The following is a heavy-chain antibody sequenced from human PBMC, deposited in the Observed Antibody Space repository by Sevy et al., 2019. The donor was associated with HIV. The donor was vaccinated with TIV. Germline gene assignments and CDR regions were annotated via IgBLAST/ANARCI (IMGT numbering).Heavy chain of an antibody. V-gene: IGHV3-66*01. J-gene: IGHJ4*02. CDR2: IYSDGST. D-gene: IGHD5-18*01. CDR1: GFPVSSNY. Sequence: GGSLRLSCAASGFPVSSNYMSWVRQAPGKGLEWVSVIYSDGSTYHADPVKGRFTVSRDNSKNTLYLQMNSLRVEDTAVYYCARGKIGYGYGLDYWGQGTLVTVSS. CDR3: ARGKIGYGYGLDY.